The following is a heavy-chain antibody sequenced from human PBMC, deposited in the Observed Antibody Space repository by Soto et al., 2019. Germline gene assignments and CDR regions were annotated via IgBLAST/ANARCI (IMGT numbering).Heavy chain of an antibody. J-gene: IGHJ4*02. V-gene: IGHV3-7*03. CDR1: RFTFSTYW. CDR2: IQQDGSEK. CDR3: ARGGRIRASGWFDY. Sequence: EVQLVESGGGLVQPGGSLRLSCAASRFTFSTYWMSWVRQAPGKGLEWVANIQQDGSEKYYVDSVKGRFTISRDNAKNSLYVQMNSLRAEDTAVYYCARGGRIRASGWFDYWGQGTLVTVSS. D-gene: IGHD6-19*01.